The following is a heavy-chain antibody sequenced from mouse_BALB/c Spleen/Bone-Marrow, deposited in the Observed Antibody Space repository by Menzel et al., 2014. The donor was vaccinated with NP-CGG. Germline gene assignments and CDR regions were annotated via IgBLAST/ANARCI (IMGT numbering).Heavy chain of an antibody. CDR1: GYTFTDYN. V-gene: IGHV1S29*02. J-gene: IGHJ1*01. Sequence: EVMLVESGPELVKPGASVKISCKASGYTFTDYNMHWVKQSHGKSLEWIGYIYPYNGGTGYNQKFKSKATLTVDSSSSTAYMELRSLTSEDSAVYYCARELSWYFDVWGAGTTVTVSS. CDR2: IYPYNGGT. D-gene: IGHD1-1*02. CDR3: ARELSWYFDV.